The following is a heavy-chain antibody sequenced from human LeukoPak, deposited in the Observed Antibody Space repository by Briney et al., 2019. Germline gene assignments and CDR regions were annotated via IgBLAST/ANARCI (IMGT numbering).Heavy chain of an antibody. V-gene: IGHV3-30*04. CDR1: GFTSSSYA. D-gene: IGHD2-2*01. CDR3: ARTLGYCSSTSCYPYYYGMDV. CDR2: ISYDGSNK. J-gene: IGHJ6*04. Sequence: GGSLRLSCAASGFTSSSYAMHWVRQAPGKGLEWVAVISYDGSNKYYADSVKGRFTISRDNSKNTLYLQMNSLRAEDTAVYYCARTLGYCSSTSCYPYYYGMDVWGKGTTVTVSS.